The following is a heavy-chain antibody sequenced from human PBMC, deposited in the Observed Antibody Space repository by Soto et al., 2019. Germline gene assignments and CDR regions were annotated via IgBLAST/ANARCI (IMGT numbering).Heavy chain of an antibody. CDR1: GFTFSRFG. V-gene: IGHV3-33*01. J-gene: IGHJ4*02. CDR3: VRDVTVTSYFDF. D-gene: IGHD4-17*01. CDR2: IYSDGSHQ. Sequence: QEQLVESGGGVVQPGRSLRLSCAASGFTFSRFGMHWVRQAPDKGLEWVAVIYSDGSHQFYSDSVKGRFTISRDNVENTLYLQMSNLRAEDTAVYYCVRDVTVTSYFDFWGQGTLVTVSS.